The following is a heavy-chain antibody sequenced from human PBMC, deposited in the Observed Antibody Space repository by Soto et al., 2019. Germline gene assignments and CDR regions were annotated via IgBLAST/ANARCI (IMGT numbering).Heavy chain of an antibody. V-gene: IGHV5-51*01. CDR3: ARRYCSGGNCYHDDY. Sequence: GESLKISCKGSGYIFSSYWIGWVRQMPGRGLEWMGIIYPGDSDTRYSPSFQGQVTTSADKSINTAYLQWSSLKASDTAMYYCARRYCSGGNCYHDDYCGQGTLVTVSS. D-gene: IGHD2-15*01. CDR2: IYPGDSDT. CDR1: GYIFSSYW. J-gene: IGHJ4*02.